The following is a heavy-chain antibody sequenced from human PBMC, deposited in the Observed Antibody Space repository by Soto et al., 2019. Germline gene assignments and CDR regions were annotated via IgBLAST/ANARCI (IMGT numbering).Heavy chain of an antibody. CDR2: IYYSGST. Sequence: PSETLSLTCTVSGGSISSYYWSWIRQPPGKGLEWIGYIYYSGSTNYNPSLKSRVTISVDTSKNQFSLKLSSVTAADTAVYYCARHGGCSSTSCYSRIYYFDYWGQGTRVTVSS. CDR1: GGSISSYY. CDR3: ARHGGCSSTSCYSRIYYFDY. V-gene: IGHV4-59*08. D-gene: IGHD2-2*01. J-gene: IGHJ4*02.